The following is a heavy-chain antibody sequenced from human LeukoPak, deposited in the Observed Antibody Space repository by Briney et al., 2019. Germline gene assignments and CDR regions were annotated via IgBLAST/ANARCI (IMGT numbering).Heavy chain of an antibody. CDR3: ATLGGRYSSSWYPVDY. D-gene: IGHD6-13*01. J-gene: IGHJ4*02. CDR1: GGSFSGYY. V-gene: IGHV4-34*01. Sequence: SETLSLTCAVYGGSFSGYYWSWIRQPPGKGLEWIGSIYYSGSTYYNPSLKSRVTISVDTSKNQFSLKLSSVTAADTAVYYCATLGGRYSSSWYPVDYWGQGTLVTVSS. CDR2: IYYSGST.